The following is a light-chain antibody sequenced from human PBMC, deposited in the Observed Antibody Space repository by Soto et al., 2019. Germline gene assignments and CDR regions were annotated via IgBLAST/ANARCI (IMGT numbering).Light chain of an antibody. CDR2: GAS. CDR3: QQYDNWPLT. CDR1: QSVSSN. Sequence: EIVMTQSPATLYGSPGEGATLSCRASQSVSSNLAWYRQKPGQAPRLLIYGASTRATDIPARFSGSGSGTEFTLTISTLQSEDFAVYYCQQYDNWPLTFGGGTKVEIK. J-gene: IGKJ4*01. V-gene: IGKV3-15*01.